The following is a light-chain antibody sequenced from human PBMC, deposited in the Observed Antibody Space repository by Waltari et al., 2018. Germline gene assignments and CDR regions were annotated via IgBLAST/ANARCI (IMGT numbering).Light chain of an antibody. CDR3: HQVNSYPLT. CDR2: AAS. V-gene: IGKV1-9*01. Sequence: DIQLTQSPSFLSASVGDRVTITCRASQGISSYLTWFQQKPGKAPKLRIYAASTLQSGVPSRFSGSGSGTELPLTISSLQPEDCATYYCHQVNSYPLTFGGGTKVEIK. J-gene: IGKJ4*01. CDR1: QGISSY.